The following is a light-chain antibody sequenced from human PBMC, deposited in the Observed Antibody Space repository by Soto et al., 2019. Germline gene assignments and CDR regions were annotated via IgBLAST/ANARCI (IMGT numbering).Light chain of an antibody. CDR1: QSFNSIY. CDR2: DAS. CDR3: PQYGSSRT. Sequence: IVLTQSPGTLSLSPGEIATLSSRASQSFNSIYLAWYQQKPGQAPRLLIYDASNRATGIPARFSGSGSGTDFTPTISRLEPEDFAVYYCPQYGSSRTVGGGTQVEIK. V-gene: IGKV3-20*01. J-gene: IGKJ4*01.